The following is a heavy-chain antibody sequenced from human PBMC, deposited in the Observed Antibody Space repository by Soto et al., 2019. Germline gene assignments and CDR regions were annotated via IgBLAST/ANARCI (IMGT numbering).Heavy chain of an antibody. CDR2: ITSSSNYI. V-gene: IGHV3-21*01. Sequence: EVRLVESGGGLVEPGGSLRLSCAASGFTFSSYSMNWVRQAPGKGLEWVSCITSSSNYIYYADSVKGRFTISRDNAKNSLFLQMNSLRPEDPAVYYCAREGDAASLEYWGQGTLVTVSS. J-gene: IGHJ4*02. CDR1: GFTFSSYS. D-gene: IGHD3-16*01. CDR3: AREGDAASLEY.